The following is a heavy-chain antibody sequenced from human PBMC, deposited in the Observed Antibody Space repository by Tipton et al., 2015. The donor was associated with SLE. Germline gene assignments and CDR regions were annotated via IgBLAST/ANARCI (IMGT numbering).Heavy chain of an antibody. CDR1: GGSFSGYY. J-gene: IGHJ4*02. V-gene: IGHV4-34*01. CDR2: LNHGGSI. Sequence: TLSLTCVVYGGSFSGYYWSWIRQPPGKGLEWVGELNHGGSINYNPSLESRVTISIDTSKNQFSLKLSSVTAADTAVYYCAKGRQKNYADRAYWGQGTLVTVSS. D-gene: IGHD4-17*01. CDR3: AKGRQKNYADRAY.